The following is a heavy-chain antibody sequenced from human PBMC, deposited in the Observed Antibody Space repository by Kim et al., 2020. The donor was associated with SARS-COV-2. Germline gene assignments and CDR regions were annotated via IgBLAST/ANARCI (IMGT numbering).Heavy chain of an antibody. Sequence: GGSLRLSCAASGFTFSNYWMHWVRQASGKGLVWVSRINSDGSSTNYADSVKGRFTISRDNAKNTLYLQMNSLRDDDTAVYYCARGAAGTGRGSDNWGQGT. CDR3: ARGAAGTGRGSDN. CDR1: GFTFSNYW. CDR2: INSDGSST. D-gene: IGHD6-19*01. V-gene: IGHV3-74*01. J-gene: IGHJ4*02.